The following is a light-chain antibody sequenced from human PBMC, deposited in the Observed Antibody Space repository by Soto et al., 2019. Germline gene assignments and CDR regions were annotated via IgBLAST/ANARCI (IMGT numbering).Light chain of an antibody. CDR2: GAS. J-gene: IGKJ4*01. Sequence: DIQMTQSPSSLSASVGDRVIITCRASQRISTFLNWYQQKPGKAPKLLIYGASSLQSGVPSRFSGSGSGTDFTLTISSLQPEDFATYYCQQSYSTPFIFGGGTKVEIK. V-gene: IGKV1-39*01. CDR3: QQSYSTPFI. CDR1: QRISTF.